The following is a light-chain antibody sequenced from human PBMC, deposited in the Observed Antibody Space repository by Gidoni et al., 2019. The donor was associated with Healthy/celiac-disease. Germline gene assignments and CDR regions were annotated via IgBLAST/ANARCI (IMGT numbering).Light chain of an antibody. J-gene: IGKJ2*01. V-gene: IGKV1-5*03. CDR3: QQYISYSRT. Sequence: DIQLTQSPSTLSASVGDRVTITCRASQSISSWLAWYRQKPGKAPKLLIYKASSLESGVPSRFSGIGSGTEFTLTISSLQPDDFATYYCQQYISYSRTFGQGTKLEIK. CDR2: KAS. CDR1: QSISSW.